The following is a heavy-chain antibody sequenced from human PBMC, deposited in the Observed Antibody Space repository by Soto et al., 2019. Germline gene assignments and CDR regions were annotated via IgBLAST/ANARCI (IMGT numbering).Heavy chain of an antibody. V-gene: IGHV4-59*06. J-gene: IGHJ6*02. CDR3: ARASGGESLVYYYYYCMDV. CDR2: IYYSGST. D-gene: IGHD2-21*01. Sequence: SETLSLTYTVSGGTISSYYWSWIRQPPGKGLEWIGYIYYSGSTYYNPSLKSRVTISVDTSKNQFSLKLSSVTAADTAVYYCARASGGESLVYYYYYCMDVWGQGTTVTVSS. CDR1: GGTISSYY.